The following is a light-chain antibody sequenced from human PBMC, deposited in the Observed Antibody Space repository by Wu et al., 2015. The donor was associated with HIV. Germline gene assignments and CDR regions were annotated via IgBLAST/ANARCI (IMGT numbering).Light chain of an antibody. J-gene: IGKJ1*01. CDR3: QKYNTAPWT. CDR2: DAS. V-gene: IGKV1-13*02. CDR1: QGISSA. Sequence: AIQLTQSPSSLSASVGDRVTITCRASQGISSALAWYQQKPGKAPKLLIYDASSLRSGVPSRFSGSGSGTDFTLTISSLQPEDVATYYCQKYNTAPWTFGQGTKVEIK.